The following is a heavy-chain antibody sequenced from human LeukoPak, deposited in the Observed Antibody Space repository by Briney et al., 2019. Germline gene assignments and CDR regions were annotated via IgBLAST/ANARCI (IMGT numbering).Heavy chain of an antibody. CDR3: VRCLALAGTCGFDI. Sequence: GGSLRLSCTASGFTFSRFWMSWVRQAAGRGLEWVASIKEDESRKDYADSVKGRFTISRDNAKNSLYLQMYSLRVEDAAVYYCVRCLALAGTCGFDIWGQGTMVTVSS. D-gene: IGHD6-19*01. CDR2: IKEDESRK. CDR1: GFTFSRFW. V-gene: IGHV3-7*01. J-gene: IGHJ3*02.